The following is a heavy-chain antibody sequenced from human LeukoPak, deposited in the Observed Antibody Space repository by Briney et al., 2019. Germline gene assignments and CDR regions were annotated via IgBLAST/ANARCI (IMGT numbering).Heavy chain of an antibody. CDR2: INPNSGGT. D-gene: IGHD2-2*01. J-gene: IGHJ4*02. V-gene: IGHV1-2*02. CDR3: ARVVLVPAARIELSLNPIAGLDY. CDR1: GYTFTGYY. Sequence: ASVKVSCKASGYTFTGYYMHWARQAPGQGLEWMGWINPNSGGTNYAQKFQGRVTMTRDTSISTAYMELSELRSDDTAVYYCARVVLVPAARIELSLNPIAGLDYWGQGTLVTVSS.